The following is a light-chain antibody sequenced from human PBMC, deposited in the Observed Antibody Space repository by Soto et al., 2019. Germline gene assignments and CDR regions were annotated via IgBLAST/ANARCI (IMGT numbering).Light chain of an antibody. J-gene: IGKJ1*01. CDR2: GAS. V-gene: IGKV3D-7*01. Sequence: PGERVTLSCRASQSVSSSYLTWYQQKPGQAPRLLIYGASTRATGIPARFSGSGSGTDFTLTISSLQPEDFAVYYCQQDYNLPTFGRGTKVDIK. CDR3: QQDYNLPT. CDR1: QSVSSSY.